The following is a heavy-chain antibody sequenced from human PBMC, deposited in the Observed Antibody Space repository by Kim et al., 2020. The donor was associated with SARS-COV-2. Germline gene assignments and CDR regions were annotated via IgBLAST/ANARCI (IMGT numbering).Heavy chain of an antibody. Sequence: ASVKVSCKASGYTFTGYYMHWVRQAPGQGLEWMGWINPNIGGTNYVQKFQGRVTMTRDTSISTAYMELSRLRSDDTAVYYCAREGRVVQLWTILIDAFVIWGQGTMVTVSS. CDR1: GYTFTGYY. V-gene: IGHV1-2*02. CDR3: AREGRVVQLWTILIDAFVI. J-gene: IGHJ3*02. CDR2: INPNIGGT. D-gene: IGHD1-1*01.